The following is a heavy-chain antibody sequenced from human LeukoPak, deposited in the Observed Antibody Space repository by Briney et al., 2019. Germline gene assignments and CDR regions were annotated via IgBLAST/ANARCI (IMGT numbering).Heavy chain of an antibody. V-gene: IGHV3-15*01. J-gene: IGHJ3*02. CDR1: GFSFSNAW. D-gene: IGHD4-17*01. Sequence: PGGSLRLSCAASGFSFSNAWMTWIRQAPGKGLEWVGRVKRNSDAGTTDYGAPVRGRFLISRDDSKNTVYLQMNSLKTEDTAVYCCTTGSSGDFAHDVFNIWGQGTMVTVSS. CDR2: VKRNSDAGTT. CDR3: TTGSSGDFAHDVFNI.